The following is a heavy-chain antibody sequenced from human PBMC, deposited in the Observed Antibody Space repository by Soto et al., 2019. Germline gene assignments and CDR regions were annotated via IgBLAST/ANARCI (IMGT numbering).Heavy chain of an antibody. D-gene: IGHD3-22*01. CDR1: GDSISSYY. CDR2: LYYGRSA. Sequence: QVQLQESGPGLVKPSETLSLTCAVSGDSISSYYCIWIRQPPGKGLESIGYLYYGRSANYNPSLKRRSILSVDTTTNQCALTLSSMLAADTAVYYCAPRSMAVVPEYWGQGTLVTVSS. V-gene: IGHV4-59*01. CDR3: APRSMAVVPEY. J-gene: IGHJ4*02.